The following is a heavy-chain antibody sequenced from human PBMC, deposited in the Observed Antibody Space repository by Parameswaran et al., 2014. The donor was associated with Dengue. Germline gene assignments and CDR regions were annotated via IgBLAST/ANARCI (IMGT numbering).Heavy chain of an antibody. D-gene: IGHD1-20*01. Sequence: WVRQAPGQGLEWMGWINPNSGGTNYAQKFQGWVTMTRDTSISTAYMELSRLRSDDTAVYYCARDGAVKITGGTYGMDVWGQGTTVTVSS. J-gene: IGHJ6*02. CDR2: INPNSGGT. V-gene: IGHV1-2*04. CDR3: ARDGAVKITGGTYGMDV.